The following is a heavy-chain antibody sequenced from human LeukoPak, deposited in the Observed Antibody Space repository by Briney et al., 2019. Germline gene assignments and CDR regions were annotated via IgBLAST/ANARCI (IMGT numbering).Heavy chain of an antibody. CDR2: IYYSGST. CDR3: ARGGKAAAKD. J-gene: IGHJ4*02. V-gene: IGHV4-59*01. D-gene: IGHD6-13*01. Sequence: PSETLSLTCTVSGGSISSYYWSWIWQPPGKGLEWIGYIYYSGSTNYNPSLKSRVTISVDTSKNQFSLKLSSVTAADTAVYYCARGGKAAAKDWGQGTLVTVSS. CDR1: GGSISSYY.